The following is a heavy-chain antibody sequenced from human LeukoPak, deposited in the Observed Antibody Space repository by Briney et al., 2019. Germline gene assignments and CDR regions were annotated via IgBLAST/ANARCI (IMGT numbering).Heavy chain of an antibody. D-gene: IGHD6-19*01. V-gene: IGHV3-43D*03. Sequence: PGGSLRLSCAASGFTFDDYAMHWVRQAPGKGLEWVSLISWDGGSTYYADSVKGRFSISRDNSKNSLFLQMNSLRAEDTAVYYCAKVSNGYYTAWYGGSFDSWGQGTLVTVSS. CDR2: ISWDGGST. CDR3: AKVSNGYYTAWYGGSFDS. J-gene: IGHJ4*02. CDR1: GFTFDDYA.